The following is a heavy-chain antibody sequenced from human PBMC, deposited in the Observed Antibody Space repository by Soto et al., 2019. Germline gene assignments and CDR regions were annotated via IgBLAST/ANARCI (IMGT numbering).Heavy chain of an antibody. V-gene: IGHV3-7*01. CDR3: ARDFYGGYTYGPGDY. J-gene: IGHJ4*02. CDR1: GFSFSAYW. Sequence: GVSRRLSCSAAGFSFSAYWMSWFRQARGKGLEWVANIHGDGGKIYYVDSVKGRFTISRDNAERSLYLQMNSLRAEDPAVYYCARDFYGGYTYGPGDYWGQGVLVTVSS. D-gene: IGHD5-18*01. CDR2: IHGDGGKI.